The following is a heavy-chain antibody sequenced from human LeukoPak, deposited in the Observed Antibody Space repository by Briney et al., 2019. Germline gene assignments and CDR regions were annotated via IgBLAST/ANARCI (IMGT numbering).Heavy chain of an antibody. J-gene: IGHJ4*02. Sequence: SETLSLTCAVYGGSFSGYYWSWIRQPPGKGLEWIGEINHSGSTNYNPSLKSRVTISVDTSKNQFSLNLSSVTAADTAVYYCARGGRNLDSWGQGSLVTVSS. D-gene: IGHD1-14*01. CDR3: ARGGRNLDS. CDR2: INHSGST. V-gene: IGHV4-34*01. CDR1: GGSFSGYY.